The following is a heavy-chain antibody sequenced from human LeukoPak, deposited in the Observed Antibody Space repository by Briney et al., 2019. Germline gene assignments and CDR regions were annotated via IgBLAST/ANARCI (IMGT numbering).Heavy chain of an antibody. D-gene: IGHD5-18*01. J-gene: IGHJ4*02. CDR1: GFTVSTNC. V-gene: IGHV3-53*04. CDR3: ARVDTVMAYYFDL. Sequence: PGGSLRLSCAASGFTVSTNCMTWVRQAPGKGLEWVSTIYSGGTTYHADSVMGRFTISRHNSRNTLYLQMNSLRAEDTAVYYCARVDTVMAYYFDLWGQGTLVTVSS. CDR2: IYSGGTT.